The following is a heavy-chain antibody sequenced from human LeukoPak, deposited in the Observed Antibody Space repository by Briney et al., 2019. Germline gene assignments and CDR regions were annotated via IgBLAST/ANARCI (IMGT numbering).Heavy chain of an antibody. J-gene: IGHJ4*02. CDR3: ARGREYDSSGYHFFDY. V-gene: IGHV4-34*01. D-gene: IGHD3-22*01. CDR2: INHSGTT. CDR1: GGSFSGYY. Sequence: SETLSLTCAVYGGSFSGYYWSWIRQPPGAGLEWIGRINHSGTTKYKQSLKSRVTISIDTSKTQFSLKLSSVTAADTAVYYCARGREYDSSGYHFFDYWGQGTLVTVSS.